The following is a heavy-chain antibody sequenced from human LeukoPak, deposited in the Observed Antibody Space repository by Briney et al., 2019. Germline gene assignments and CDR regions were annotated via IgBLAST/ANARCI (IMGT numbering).Heavy chain of an antibody. CDR1: GFTFSSYS. V-gene: IGHV3-30*02. CDR3: AKDLMYQLLWGFDY. CDR2: IRHDGSNK. Sequence: PGGSLRLSCAASGFTFSSYSMNWVRQAPGKGLEWVAFIRHDGSNKYYADSVKGRFTISRDNSKNTLSLQMNSLRAEDTAVYYCAKDLMYQLLWGFDYWGQGTLVTVSS. D-gene: IGHD2-2*01. J-gene: IGHJ4*02.